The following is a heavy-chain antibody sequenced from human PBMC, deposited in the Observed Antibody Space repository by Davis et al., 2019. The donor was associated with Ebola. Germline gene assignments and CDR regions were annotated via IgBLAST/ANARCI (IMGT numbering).Heavy chain of an antibody. CDR3: ARRRSGWYGMDV. D-gene: IGHD6-19*01. CDR2: ISGSGGST. Sequence: GESLKISCAASGFTVSSNYMSWVRQAPGKGLEWVSAISGSGGSTYYADSVKGRFTISRDNAKNSLYLQMNSLRAEDMALYYCARRRSGWYGMDVWGQGTTVTVSS. V-gene: IGHV3-23*01. J-gene: IGHJ6*02. CDR1: GFTVSSNY.